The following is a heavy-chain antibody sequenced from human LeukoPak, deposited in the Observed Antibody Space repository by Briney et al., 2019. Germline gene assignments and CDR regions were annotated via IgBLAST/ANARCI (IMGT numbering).Heavy chain of an antibody. J-gene: IGHJ6*02. CDR1: GSTFNTYA. CDR2: IGYDGSDK. D-gene: IGHD2-15*01. Sequence: PGGSLKLPCQASGSTFNTYAMHWFRQAPGKGLNWLAIIGYDGSDKYYADSVRGRFAISRDNSKNTLYLQMNSLRAEDTAVYYCGRVGCTGGNCKPYAYYATDVWGQGTTVTVSS. V-gene: IGHV3-33*01. CDR3: GRVGCTGGNCKPYAYYATDV.